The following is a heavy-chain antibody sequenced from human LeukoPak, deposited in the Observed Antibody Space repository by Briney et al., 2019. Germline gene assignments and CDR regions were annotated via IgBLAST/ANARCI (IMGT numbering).Heavy chain of an antibody. D-gene: IGHD6-19*01. CDR3: ARQRGSSGWYYSDY. J-gene: IGHJ4*02. V-gene: IGHV4-59*08. CDR2: IYYSGST. Sequence: PSETLSLTCTVSGGSISSYYWSWIRQPPGKGLEWIGYIYYSGSTNYNPSLKSRVTISVDTSKNQFSLKLSSVTAADTAVYYCARQRGSSGWYYSDYWGQGTLVTVSS. CDR1: GGSISSYY.